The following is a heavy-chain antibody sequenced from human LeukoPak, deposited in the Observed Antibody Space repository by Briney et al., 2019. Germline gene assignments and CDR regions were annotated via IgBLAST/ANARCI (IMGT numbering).Heavy chain of an antibody. CDR3: ARAGTQYCSSTSCSYYMDV. Sequence: SQTLSLTCTVSGGSISSGGYYWSWIRQPPGKGLEWIGYIYHSGSTYYNPSLKSRVTISVDRSKNQFSLKLSSVTAADTAVYYCARAGTQYCSSTSCSYYMDVWGKGTTVTVSS. V-gene: IGHV4-30-2*01. J-gene: IGHJ6*03. CDR1: GGSISSGGYY. CDR2: IYHSGST. D-gene: IGHD2-2*01.